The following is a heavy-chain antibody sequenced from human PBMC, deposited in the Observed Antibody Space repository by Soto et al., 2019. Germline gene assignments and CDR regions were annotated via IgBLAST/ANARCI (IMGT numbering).Heavy chain of an antibody. CDR2: ISASGGST. CDR1: GFTFSNYV. V-gene: IGHV3-23*01. J-gene: IGHJ4*02. D-gene: IGHD5-12*01. CDR3: AKGPLGSGYDLDY. Sequence: EVQXXDSGGGLVQXGGXXXLSCAASGFTFSNYVMNWVRQAPGXXXDWVSAISASGGSTYYADSVKGRFXXXXXXXXXXXXXXXXXXRAEDTAVYYCAKGPLGSGYDLDYWGQGTLVTVSS.